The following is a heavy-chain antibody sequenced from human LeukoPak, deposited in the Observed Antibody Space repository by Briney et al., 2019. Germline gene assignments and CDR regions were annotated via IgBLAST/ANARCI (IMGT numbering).Heavy chain of an antibody. D-gene: IGHD2-2*01. CDR3: ARRRGLGYCSSTSCYAGYFDY. CDR1: GFTFDDYA. Sequence: PGGSLRLSCAASGFTFDDYAMHWVRQAPGKGLEWVSGISCNSGSIGYADSVKGRFTISRDNAKNSLYLQMNSLRAEDTALYYCARRRGLGYCSSTSCYAGYFDYWGQGTLVTVSS. V-gene: IGHV3-9*01. CDR2: ISCNSGSI. J-gene: IGHJ4*02.